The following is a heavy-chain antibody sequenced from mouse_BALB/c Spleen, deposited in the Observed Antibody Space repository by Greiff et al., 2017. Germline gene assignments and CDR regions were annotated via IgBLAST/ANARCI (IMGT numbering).Heavy chain of an antibody. D-gene: IGHD1-1*01. Sequence: EVKVVESGGGLVQPGGSRKLSCAASGFTFSSFGMHWVRQAPEKGLEWVAYISSGSSTIYYADTVKGRFTISRDNPKNTLFLQMTSLRSEDTAMYYCARSRVLRSYFDYWGQGTTLTVSS. CDR2: ISSGSSTI. CDR1: GFTFSSFG. CDR3: ARSRVLRSYFDY. J-gene: IGHJ2*01. V-gene: IGHV5-17*02.